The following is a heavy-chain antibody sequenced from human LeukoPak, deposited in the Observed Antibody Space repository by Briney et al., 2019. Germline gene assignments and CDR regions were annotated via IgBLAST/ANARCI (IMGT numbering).Heavy chain of an antibody. CDR3: AKDLPITMIVVVNAFDI. D-gene: IGHD3-22*01. CDR1: GFTFSSYA. V-gene: IGHV3-23*01. Sequence: GGSLRLSCAASGFTFSSYAMSWVRQAPGKGLEWVSAISGSGGSTYYADSVKGRFTISRDNSKNTLYLQMNSLRAEDTAVYYCAKDLPITMIVVVNAFDIWGQGTMVTVSS. CDR2: ISGSGGST. J-gene: IGHJ3*02.